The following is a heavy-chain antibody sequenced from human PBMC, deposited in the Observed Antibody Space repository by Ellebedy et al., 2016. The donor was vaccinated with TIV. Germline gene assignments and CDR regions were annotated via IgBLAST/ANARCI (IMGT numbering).Heavy chain of an antibody. CDR1: GFSFSSYW. CDR3: TTSAAGIEGPVD. J-gene: IGHJ4*02. D-gene: IGHD6-13*01. V-gene: IGHV3-74*01. CDR2: INSDGSNT. Sequence: GGSLRLSCAASGFSFSSYWMHWVRQAPGKGLVWVSRINSDGSNTYYADSVKGRFTISRDNSKNTLYLQMSSLRAEDTAVYYCTTSAAGIEGPVDWGQGTLVTVSS.